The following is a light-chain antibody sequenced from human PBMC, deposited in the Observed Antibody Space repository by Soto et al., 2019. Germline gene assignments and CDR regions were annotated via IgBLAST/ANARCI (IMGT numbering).Light chain of an antibody. Sequence: DIQMTPPSSLSASVGDRVTITCRASLPISNYLAWYQQKPGKIPNLLIYAASTLQAGVPSRFSGSGSGTDFNLTISSLQPEDVAAYYCQKYNSAPLTFGGGTKVEIK. CDR3: QKYNSAPLT. CDR2: AAS. V-gene: IGKV1-27*01. CDR1: LPISNY. J-gene: IGKJ4*01.